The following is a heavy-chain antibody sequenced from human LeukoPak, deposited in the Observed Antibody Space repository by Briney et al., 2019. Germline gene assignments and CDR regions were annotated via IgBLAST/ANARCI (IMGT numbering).Heavy chain of an antibody. J-gene: IGHJ5*02. CDR2: ISYDGSNK. D-gene: IGHD5-12*01. CDR1: GFTFSSYA. V-gene: IGHV3-30*04. CDR3: ASGAEGYVFDP. Sequence: GGSLRLSCAASGFTFSSYAMHWVRQAPGKGLEWVAVISYDGSNKYYADSVKGRFTISRDNSKNTLYLQMNSLRAEDTAVYYCASGAEGYVFDPWGQGTLVTVSS.